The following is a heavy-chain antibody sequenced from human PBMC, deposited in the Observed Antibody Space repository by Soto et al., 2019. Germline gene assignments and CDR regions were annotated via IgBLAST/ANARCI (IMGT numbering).Heavy chain of an antibody. CDR1: GGSISSYY. V-gene: IGHV4-59*01. Sequence: ESLSLTCTVSGGSISSYYWSWIRQPPGKGLEWIGYIYYSGSTNYNPSLKSRVTISVDTSKNQFSLKLSSVTAADTAVYYCARVAVVTRNYYYYGMDVWGQGTTVTVSS. CDR3: ARVAVVTRNYYYYGMDV. CDR2: IYYSGST. D-gene: IGHD2-21*02. J-gene: IGHJ6*02.